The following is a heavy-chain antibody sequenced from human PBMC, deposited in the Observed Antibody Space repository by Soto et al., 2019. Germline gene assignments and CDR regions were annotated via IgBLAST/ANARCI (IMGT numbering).Heavy chain of an antibody. CDR3: ARDLGSYYYGSGSYYRTGPTTFDY. J-gene: IGHJ4*02. CDR2: ISAYNVNT. CDR1: GYTFTSYG. V-gene: IGHV1-18*01. D-gene: IGHD3-10*01. Sequence: VKLVQSGAEGKKPGASVKVSCKASGYTFTSYGISWVRQAPGQGLEWMGWISAYNVNTNYAQKLQGRVTMTPDPSTSTAYMELRSLRSDDTAVYYCARDLGSYYYGSGSYYRTGPTTFDYWGQGTLVTVSS.